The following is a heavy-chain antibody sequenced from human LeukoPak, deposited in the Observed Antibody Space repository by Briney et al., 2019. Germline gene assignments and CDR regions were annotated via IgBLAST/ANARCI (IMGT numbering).Heavy chain of an antibody. CDR3: SEGSGFRFMVVPAPDAFYI. J-gene: IGHJ3*02. Sequence: PGGSLRLSCAASGFTFSSYSMNWVRQAPGKGLEWVSSISSSSSYIYYADSVKGRFTISRDNAKNSLYLQMNSLRAEDTAGYYWSEGSGFRFMVVPAPDAFYILGQGTMVTVSS. CDR1: GFTFSSYS. V-gene: IGHV3-21*01. D-gene: IGHD2-2*01. CDR2: ISSSSSYI.